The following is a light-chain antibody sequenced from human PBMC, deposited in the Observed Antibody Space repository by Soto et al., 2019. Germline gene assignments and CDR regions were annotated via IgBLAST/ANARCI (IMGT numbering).Light chain of an antibody. Sequence: EIVLPHSHLSLPVIPGEPASISFSSSQSLLHSNGYNYLDWYLQKPGQSPQVLIYVGSNRASGVPDRFSGSGSGTDFTLKISRVEAEDVGVYYCMQALQTPTFGQGTKVDNK. CDR1: QSLLHSNGYNY. CDR3: MQALQTPT. J-gene: IGKJ1*01. V-gene: IGKV2-28*01. CDR2: VGS.